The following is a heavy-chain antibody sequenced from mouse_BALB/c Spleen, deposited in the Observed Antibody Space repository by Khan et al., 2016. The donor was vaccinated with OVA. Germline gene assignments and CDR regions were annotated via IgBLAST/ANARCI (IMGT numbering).Heavy chain of an antibody. D-gene: IGHD2-14*01. V-gene: IGHV1-4*01. J-gene: IGHJ3*01. CDR3: ARDGAYYRNDGWFAY. Sequence: VQLQESGAELARPGASVKMSCKASGYTFTSYTIHWIKQRPGQGLEWIGYINPSSGYTNYNQKFKDKATLTADKSSTTAYMQLSSLTSDDSAVYYCARDGAYYRNDGWFAYWGQGTLGTGSA. CDR2: INPSSGYT. CDR1: GYTFTSYT.